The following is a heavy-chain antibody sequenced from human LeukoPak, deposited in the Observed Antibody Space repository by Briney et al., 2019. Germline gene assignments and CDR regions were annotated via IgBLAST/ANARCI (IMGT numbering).Heavy chain of an antibody. J-gene: IGHJ3*02. CDR3: ARDRSYGPPGAFDI. D-gene: IGHD4-17*01. Sequence: PSETLSLTCTVSGGSISGYYWSWIRQPAGKGLEWIGRIYTSGSTNYNPSLKSRVTMSVDTSKNQFSLKLSSVTAADTAVYYCARDRSYGPPGAFDIWGQGTMVTVSS. CDR2: IYTSGST. V-gene: IGHV4-4*07. CDR1: GGSISGYY.